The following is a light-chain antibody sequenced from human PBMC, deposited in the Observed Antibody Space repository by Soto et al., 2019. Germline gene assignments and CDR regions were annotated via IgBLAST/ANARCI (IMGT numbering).Light chain of an antibody. V-gene: IGLV2-23*01. Sequence: QSVLTQPASVSGSPGQSITISCTGTHSDVGSYNLVSWYQQHPGKAPNLMIYEGTKRPSGVSDRFSGSKSGNTASLTISGLEAEDEADYYCCSYAGSFSVVFGGGTKVTVL. CDR3: CSYAGSFSVV. CDR2: EGT. CDR1: HSDVGSYNL. J-gene: IGLJ2*01.